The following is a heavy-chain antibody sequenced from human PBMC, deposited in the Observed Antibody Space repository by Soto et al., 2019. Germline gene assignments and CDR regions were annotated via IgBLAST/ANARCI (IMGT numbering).Heavy chain of an antibody. V-gene: IGHV3-33*01. Sequence: GSLRLSCAASGLIFRNYGMHWVRQAPGKGLEWVGVIWYDGSRQYYADSVKGRFTISRDNSKNTLFLQMNTLRTEDTAVYYCARDIRSARLDVWGQGAVVTVSS. CDR1: GLIFRNYG. D-gene: IGHD5-12*01. CDR3: ARDIRSARLDV. CDR2: IWYDGSRQ. J-gene: IGHJ1*01.